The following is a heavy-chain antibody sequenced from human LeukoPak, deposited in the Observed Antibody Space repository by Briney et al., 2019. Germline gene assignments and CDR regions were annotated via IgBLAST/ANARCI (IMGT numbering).Heavy chain of an antibody. D-gene: IGHD3-22*01. V-gene: IGHV1-2*02. CDR2: INPNNGDT. CDR3: ARDLGLFCVYY. CDR1: GYTFTGYY. J-gene: IGHJ4*02. Sequence: ASVKVSCKASGYTFTGYYIHWVRQAPGQGLEWMGWINPNNGDTAFAQKFQGRVTMTRDTSISTGYMELSRLRSDDTAVYSCARDLGLFCVYYWGQGTLVTVSS.